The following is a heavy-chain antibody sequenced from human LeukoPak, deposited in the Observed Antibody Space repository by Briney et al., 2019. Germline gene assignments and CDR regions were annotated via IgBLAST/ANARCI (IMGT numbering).Heavy chain of an antibody. V-gene: IGHV3-23*01. CDR1: GFTFSSYA. Sequence: GGSLRLSCAASGFTFSSYAMSWVRQAPGKGLEWVSAIGGTGVSTYYADSVKGRFTVSRDNSKNTLYLQMNSLRAEDTAVYYCAKDVPGRSINDYWGQGTLVTVSS. D-gene: IGHD1-14*01. J-gene: IGHJ4*02. CDR2: IGGTGVST. CDR3: AKDVPGRSINDY.